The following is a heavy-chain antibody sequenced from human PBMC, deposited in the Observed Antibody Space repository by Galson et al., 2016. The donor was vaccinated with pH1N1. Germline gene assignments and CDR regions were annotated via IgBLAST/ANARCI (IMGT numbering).Heavy chain of an antibody. J-gene: IGHJ4*02. CDR3: ARGRDYDILTGSSYYFDF. V-gene: IGHV4-30-4*08. CDR1: NGSISSGDYF. CDR2: IYYSGNT. D-gene: IGHD3-9*01. Sequence: TLSLTCTVSNGSISSGDYFWSWIRQPPGKGLEWIGYIYYSGNTYYTPSLKSRFTISLDTSKNQFSLRLTSVTATDTAIYYCARGRDYDILTGSSYYFDFWGQGTLVTVSP.